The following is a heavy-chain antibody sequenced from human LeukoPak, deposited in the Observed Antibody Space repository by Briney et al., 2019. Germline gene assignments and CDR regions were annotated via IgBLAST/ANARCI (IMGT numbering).Heavy chain of an antibody. D-gene: IGHD3-16*02. J-gene: IGHJ4*02. Sequence: PSQTLSLTCTVSGGSISSGDYYWSWIRQPPGKGLEWIGYIYYSGSTYYNPSLKSRVTISVDTSKNQFSLKLSSVTAADTAVYYCANGNGAWGGYPDYFDYWGQGTLVTVSS. CDR3: ANGNGAWGGYPDYFDY. V-gene: IGHV4-30-4*01. CDR2: IYYSGST. CDR1: GGSISSGDYY.